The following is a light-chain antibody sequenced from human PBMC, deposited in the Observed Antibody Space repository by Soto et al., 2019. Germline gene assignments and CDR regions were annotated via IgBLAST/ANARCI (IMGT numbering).Light chain of an antibody. J-gene: IGLJ1*01. CDR1: SSNIGSNT. Sequence: QSVLTQPPSASATPGQRVTLPCSGTSSNIGSNTVNWYRQFPGTAPALLIYNNHQRPSGVPDRFSDSKSGTSASLAISGLQSEDEADYFCAAWDDNLNGYVFGTGTKVTVL. CDR2: NNH. CDR3: AAWDDNLNGYV. V-gene: IGLV1-44*01.